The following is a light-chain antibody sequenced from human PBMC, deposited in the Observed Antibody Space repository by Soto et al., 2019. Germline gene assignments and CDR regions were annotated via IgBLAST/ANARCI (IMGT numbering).Light chain of an antibody. CDR1: QSISSW. J-gene: IGKJ1*01. Sequence: DIQMTQSPSTLSASVGDRVTITCRASQSISSWLAWYQQKPGKAPKLLIYDASSLESGVPSRFNGTGSGTEFTLTISSLQPDDFATYYCQQYNSYSGWTFGQGTKVEIK. CDR2: DAS. CDR3: QQYNSYSGWT. V-gene: IGKV1-5*01.